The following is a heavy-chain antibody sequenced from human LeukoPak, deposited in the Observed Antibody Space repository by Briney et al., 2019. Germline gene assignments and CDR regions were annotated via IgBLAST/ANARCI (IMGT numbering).Heavy chain of an antibody. D-gene: IGHD6-19*01. J-gene: IGHJ4*02. V-gene: IGHV3-33*08. CDR1: GFTFSNYA. CDR2: IWYDGSNK. Sequence: PGGSLRLSCAASGFTFSNYAMHWVRQAPGKGLEWVAVIWYDGSNKYYADSVKGRFTISRDNSKNTLYLQMNSLRAEDTAVYYCARDRSGAVAGALFDYWGQGTLVTVSS. CDR3: ARDRSGAVAGALFDY.